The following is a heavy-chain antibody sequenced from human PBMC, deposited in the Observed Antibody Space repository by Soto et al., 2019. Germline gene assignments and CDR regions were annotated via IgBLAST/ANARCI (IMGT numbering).Heavy chain of an antibody. D-gene: IGHD3-10*01. CDR1: GGSLNNYY. J-gene: IGHJ4*02. Sequence: QMQLQQSGPGLVKTSETLSLTCTVSGGSLNNYYWSWIRLSPGKVLAWIGYIYYTGTTKYNASLKSRVTMSVDASNTEFPLKMHSTTAEDAAIYYCARDSSNYAFDYWGQGTQVTVSS. CDR3: ARDSSNYAFDY. CDR2: IYYTGTT. V-gene: IGHV4-59*01.